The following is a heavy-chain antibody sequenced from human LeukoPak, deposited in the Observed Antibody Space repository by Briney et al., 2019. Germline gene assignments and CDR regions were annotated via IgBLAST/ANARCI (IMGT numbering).Heavy chain of an antibody. CDR1: GYTFTSYY. V-gene: IGHV1-46*01. CDR2: INPSGGST. D-gene: IGHD5-12*01. CDR3: ARGPPFPCSGYDCGVLPIDY. Sequence: ASVKVSCKASGYTFTSYYMHWVRQAPGQGLEWMGIINPSGGSTSYAQKFQGRVTMTRDMSTSTVCMELSSLRSEDTAVYYCARGPPFPCSGYDCGVLPIDYWGQGTLVTVSS. J-gene: IGHJ4*02.